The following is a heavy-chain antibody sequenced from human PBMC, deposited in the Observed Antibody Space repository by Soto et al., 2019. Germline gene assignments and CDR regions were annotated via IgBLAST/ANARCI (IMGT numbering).Heavy chain of an antibody. CDR2: IWYDGSNK. CDR1: GFTFSSYG. D-gene: IGHD2-15*01. Sequence: PGGSLRLSCAASGFTFSSYGMHWVRQAPGKGLEWVAVIWYDGSNKYYADSVKGRFTISRDNSKNTLYLQMNSLRAEDTAVYYCATLGYCSGGSCYTPPGLRYFDYWGQGTLVTVSS. J-gene: IGHJ4*02. V-gene: IGHV3-33*01. CDR3: ATLGYCSGGSCYTPPGLRYFDY.